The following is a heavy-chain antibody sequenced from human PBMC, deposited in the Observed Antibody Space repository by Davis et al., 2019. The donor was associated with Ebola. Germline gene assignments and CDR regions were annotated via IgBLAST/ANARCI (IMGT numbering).Heavy chain of an antibody. Sequence: MPGGSLRLSCAVYGGTFSDYYWSWIRQPLGKGLEWIGGVDHSGNTNYNPSFKSRVIVSEDASKNQFSLKLSSVTAADTAVYYCARRRAYSGYDDYWGQGTLVTVSS. CDR1: GGTFSDYY. CDR3: ARRRAYSGYDDY. V-gene: IGHV4-34*01. CDR2: VDHSGNT. D-gene: IGHD5-12*01. J-gene: IGHJ4*02.